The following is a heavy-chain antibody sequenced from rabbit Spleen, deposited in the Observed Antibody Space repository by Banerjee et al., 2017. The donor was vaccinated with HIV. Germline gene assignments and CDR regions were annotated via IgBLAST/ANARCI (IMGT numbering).Heavy chain of an antibody. CDR1: GFSFTASYY. D-gene: IGHD8-1*01. Sequence: QEQLVESGGGLVQPGGSLKLTCTASGFSFTASYYMCWVRQAPGKGLEWVACAYAGSSDSTYSATWAKGRFTISKTSSTTVTLQMTSLTVADTATYFCARDTGSSFSSYGMDLWGQGTLVTVS. CDR3: ARDTGSSFSSYGMDL. CDR2: AYAGSSDST. V-gene: IGHV1S45*01. J-gene: IGHJ3*01.